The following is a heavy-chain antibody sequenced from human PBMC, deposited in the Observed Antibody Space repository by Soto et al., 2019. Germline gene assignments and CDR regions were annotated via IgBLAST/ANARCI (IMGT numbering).Heavy chain of an antibody. V-gene: IGHV1-18*01. J-gene: IGHJ6*02. CDR2: ISAYNGNT. Sequence: QVQLVQSGAEVKKPGASVKVSCKASGYTFTSYGISWVRQAPGQGLEWMGWISAYNGNTNYAQKLQGRVTMTTDTSTSTAYMELRGLRSDDTAVYYCARDRQVRGASFYYYYGMDVWGQGTTVTVSS. CDR1: GYTFTSYG. CDR3: ARDRQVRGASFYYYYGMDV. D-gene: IGHD3-10*01.